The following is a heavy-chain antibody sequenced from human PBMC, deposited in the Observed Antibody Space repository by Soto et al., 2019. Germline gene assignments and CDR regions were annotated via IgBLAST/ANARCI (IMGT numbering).Heavy chain of an antibody. V-gene: IGHV1-69*13. J-gene: IGHJ4*02. CDR3: ARDRSYGDRYYFDY. Sequence: ASVKVSCKASGGTFSSYAISWVRQAPGQGLEWMGGIIPIFGTANYAQKFQGRVTITADESTSTAYMELSSLRSEDTAVYYCARDRSYGDRYYFDYWGQGTLVTVPS. CDR2: IIPIFGTA. CDR1: GGTFSSYA. D-gene: IGHD4-17*01.